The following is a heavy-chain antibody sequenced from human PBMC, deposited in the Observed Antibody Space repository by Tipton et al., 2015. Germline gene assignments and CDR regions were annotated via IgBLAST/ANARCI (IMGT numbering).Heavy chain of an antibody. Sequence: SLRLSCVASGFMFRDYVMSWVRQAPGKGLEWVSSISPSGRSTLYADPVKGRFTISRDNSKNTLSLQMNSLRAEDTGIYYCAKDKVQLRAYFDYWGQGSLVTVSS. D-gene: IGHD3-3*01. V-gene: IGHV3-23*01. J-gene: IGHJ4*02. CDR3: AKDKVQLRAYFDY. CDR2: ISPSGRST. CDR1: GFMFRDYV.